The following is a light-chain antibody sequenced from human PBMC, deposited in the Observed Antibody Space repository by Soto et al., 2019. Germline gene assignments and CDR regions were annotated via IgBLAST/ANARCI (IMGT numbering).Light chain of an antibody. V-gene: IGLV1-51*01. CDR1: SSNIGNNY. Sequence: QSVLTQPPSVSAAPGQKVTISCSGSSSNIGNNYESWYQQLPGTAPKLLIYDNNKRPSGIPDRFSDSKSGTSATLGITGLQTGDEADYYCGTWDSSLSAYVFGTGTKV. CDR3: GTWDSSLSAYV. CDR2: DNN. J-gene: IGLJ1*01.